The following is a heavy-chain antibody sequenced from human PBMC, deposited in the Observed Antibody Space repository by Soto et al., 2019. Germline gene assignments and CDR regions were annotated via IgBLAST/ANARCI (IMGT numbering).Heavy chain of an antibody. CDR2: IKSKAAGGTT. D-gene: IGHD3-10*01. CDR3: SSLYRTDP. J-gene: IGHJ5*02. V-gene: IGHV3-15*07. CDR1: GFTFTSAW. Sequence: EVQLVESGGGLVKPGGSLRLSCAASGFTFTSAWMNWVRQAPGKGLEWVGRIKSKAAGGTTDYAAPVKGRFTISRDDSKDTLYLEMNSLQIEDTAMYYCSSLYRTDPWGQGTLVTVSS.